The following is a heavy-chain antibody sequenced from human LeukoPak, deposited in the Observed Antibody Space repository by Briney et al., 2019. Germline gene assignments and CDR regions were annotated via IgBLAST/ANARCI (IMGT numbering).Heavy chain of an antibody. CDR3: ARGPCSTSCHRSWYFDY. CDR1: GGSFSGYY. CDR2: INHSGST. J-gene: IGHJ4*02. Sequence: KASETLSLTCAVYGGSFSGYYWTWIRQPPGKGLEWIGEINHSGSTTYKPSLKSRVTISVDTSKNHFSLRPTSVTAADTAVYYCARGPCSTSCHRSWYFDYWGQGTLVTVSS. D-gene: IGHD2-2*01. V-gene: IGHV4-34*01.